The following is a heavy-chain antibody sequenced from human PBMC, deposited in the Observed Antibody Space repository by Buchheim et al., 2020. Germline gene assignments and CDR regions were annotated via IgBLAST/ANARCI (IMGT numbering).Heavy chain of an antibody. Sequence: QLQLQESGSGLVKPSQTLSLTCAVSGGSISSGGYSWSWIRQPPGKGLEWIGYIYHSGSTYYNPSLKSRVTISVDRSKNQFSLKLSSVPAADTAVYCCASRCDDYCGGGREFDYWGQGTL. CDR3: ASRCDDYCGGGREFDY. V-gene: IGHV4-30-2*01. CDR1: GGSISSGGYS. J-gene: IGHJ4*02. D-gene: IGHD2-15*01. CDR2: IYHSGST.